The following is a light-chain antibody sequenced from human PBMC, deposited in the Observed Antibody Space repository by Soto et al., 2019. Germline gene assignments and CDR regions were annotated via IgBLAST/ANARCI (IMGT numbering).Light chain of an antibody. CDR2: DAS. V-gene: IGKV1-5*01. CDR1: QSISSW. CDR3: QQYNSYPWT. Sequence: DVPMPQSPSTLSASVGDRVTITCRASQSISSWLAWYQQKPGKAPKLLIYDASSLESGVPSMFSVSGSGTEFTLTITSLQPDYFATYYCQQYNSYPWTFGQGTKVDIK. J-gene: IGKJ1*01.